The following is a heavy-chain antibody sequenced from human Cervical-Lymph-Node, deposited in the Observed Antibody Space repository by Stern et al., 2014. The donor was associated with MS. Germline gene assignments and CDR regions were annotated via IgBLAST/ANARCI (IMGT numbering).Heavy chain of an antibody. D-gene: IGHD4-23*01. J-gene: IGHJ4*01. CDR1: GGSFSNSP. Sequence: QDQLVQSGAEVRKPGSSVRVSCKASGGSFSNSPISWLRQAPGQVFEWMGRIIPIVGFPNYAQKFEGRVTITADKSTSTAYMELSSLTSQDTAIYYCATERTSEVTDYFDFWGHGSLVTVSS. V-gene: IGHV1-69*04. CDR2: IIPIVGFP. CDR3: ATERTSEVTDYFDF.